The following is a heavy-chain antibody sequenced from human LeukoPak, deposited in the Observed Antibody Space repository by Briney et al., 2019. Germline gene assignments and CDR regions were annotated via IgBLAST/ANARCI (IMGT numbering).Heavy chain of an antibody. CDR3: ARSYSNYGNGMDV. D-gene: IGHD4-11*01. J-gene: IGHJ6*02. CDR2: ISSSSSYI. CDR1: GFTFSSYS. V-gene: IGHV3-21*01. Sequence: GGSPRLSCAASGFTFSSYSMNWVRQAPGKGLEWVSSISSSSSYIYYADSVKGRFTISRDNAKNSLYLQMNSLRAEDTAVYYCARSYSNYGNGMDVWGQGTTVTVSS.